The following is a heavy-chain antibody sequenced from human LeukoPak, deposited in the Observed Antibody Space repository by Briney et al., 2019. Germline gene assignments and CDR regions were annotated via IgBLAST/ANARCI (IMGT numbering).Heavy chain of an antibody. D-gene: IGHD3-3*01. CDR3: ARDEYDFWSGYLPRMYYYYGMDV. Sequence: SETLSLTCAVYGGSFSGYYWSWIRQPPGKGLEWMGEINHSGSTNYNPSLKSRVTISVDTSKNQFSLKLSSVTAADTAVYYCARDEYDFWSGYLPRMYYYYGMDVWGQGTTVTVSS. CDR2: INHSGST. V-gene: IGHV4-34*01. CDR1: GGSFSGYY. J-gene: IGHJ6*02.